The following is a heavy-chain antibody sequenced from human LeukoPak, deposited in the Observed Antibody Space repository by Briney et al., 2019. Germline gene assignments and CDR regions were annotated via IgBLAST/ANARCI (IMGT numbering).Heavy chain of an antibody. J-gene: IGHJ4*02. CDR2: IRYEGSNK. CDR3: AKDHAAAGGNFDY. CDR1: GFIFSGYG. Sequence: GGSLRLSCAASGFIFSGYGMHWVRQAPGKGLQWVRFIRYEGSNKYYADSVKGRFTISRDNSKHTLYLQMNSLRVEDTAVYYCAKDHAAAGGNFDYWGQGTLVTVSS. V-gene: IGHV3-30*02. D-gene: IGHD6-13*01.